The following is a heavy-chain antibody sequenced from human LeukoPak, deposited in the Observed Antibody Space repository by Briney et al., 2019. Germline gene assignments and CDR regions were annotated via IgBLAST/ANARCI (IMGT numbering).Heavy chain of an antibody. Sequence: SETLSLTCTVSGGSISSGLYYWSWIRQPAGKGLEWIGRIYSSGSTNFNPSLKSRVSLSVDTSKIQFSLNLSAVTAADTAVYYCASTQIHGGAFDIWGQGTVVTVSS. CDR3: ASTQIHGGAFDI. CDR1: GGSISSGLYY. J-gene: IGHJ3*02. D-gene: IGHD3-3*01. V-gene: IGHV4-61*02. CDR2: IYSSGST.